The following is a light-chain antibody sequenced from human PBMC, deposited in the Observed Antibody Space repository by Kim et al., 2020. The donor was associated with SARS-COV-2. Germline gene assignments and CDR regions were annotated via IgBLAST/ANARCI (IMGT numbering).Light chain of an antibody. J-gene: IGKJ1*01. CDR1: QNISWY. V-gene: IGKV1-39*01. CDR3: QQSYGLPRM. CDR2: AAS. Sequence: AAVGDRVTITCRASQNISWYINLYQQKGGKAPNLLISAASTLQSGVPSRFSGSGSGTDFTLTISSLQREDFATYYCQQSYGLPRMFGQGTKVDIK.